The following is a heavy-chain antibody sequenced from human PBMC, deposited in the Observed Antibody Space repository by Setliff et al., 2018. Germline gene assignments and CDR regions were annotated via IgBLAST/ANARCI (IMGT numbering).Heavy chain of an antibody. D-gene: IGHD3-3*01. CDR2: IKPGIDTT. CDR1: GYAFINFY. Sequence: ASVKVSCKASGYAFINFYMYWVRQAPGQGLEWMGVIKPGIDTTTYAEMFQGRVTMTTDTSTSIVYMELRSLRSDDTAVYYCARERIYDGLNYNGMDVWGQGTTVTVSS. J-gene: IGHJ6*01. V-gene: IGHV1-46*01. CDR3: ARERIYDGLNYNGMDV.